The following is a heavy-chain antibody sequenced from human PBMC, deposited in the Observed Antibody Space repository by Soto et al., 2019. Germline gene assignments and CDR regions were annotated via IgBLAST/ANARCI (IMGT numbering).Heavy chain of an antibody. CDR2: IYYSGST. D-gene: IGHD3-3*01. CDR1: GGSISSYY. Sequence: ETLSLTCTVSGGSISSYYWSWIRQPPGKGLEWIGYIYYSGSTNYNPSLKSRVTISVDTSKNQFSLKLSSVTAADTAVYYCARLDPDYDFWSGYQPHNWFDPWGQGTLVTVSS. CDR3: ARLDPDYDFWSGYQPHNWFDP. J-gene: IGHJ5*02. V-gene: IGHV4-59*01.